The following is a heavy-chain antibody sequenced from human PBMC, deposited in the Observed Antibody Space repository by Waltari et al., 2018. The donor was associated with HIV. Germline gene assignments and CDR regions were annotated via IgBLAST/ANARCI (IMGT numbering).Heavy chain of an antibody. CDR2: IYWDDDT. D-gene: IGHD3-3*02. V-gene: IGHV2-5*02. CDR1: GFSLSTSGVG. CDR3: ARQYIRVGAFDR. Sequence: QITLKESGPTLVKPTQTLRLTCTFSGFSLSTSGVGVGWLRQAPGKAPEWLALIYWDDDTHYSPSLKTRLTITKDNSKRQVVVTMTNMDPVDIGTYYCARQYIRVGAFDRWGQGTVVTVSS. J-gene: IGHJ3*01.